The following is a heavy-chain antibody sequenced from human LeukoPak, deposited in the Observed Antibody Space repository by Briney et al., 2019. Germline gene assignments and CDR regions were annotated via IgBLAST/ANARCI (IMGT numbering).Heavy chain of an antibody. Sequence: RTGGSVRLSCATSGFTFSTYAFSWVRQAPGKGLEWVADISNSGRIHYADSVKGRFTISRDNAKNSLYLQMNSLRAEDTAVYYCARVAAPNYDILTGPGSWGQGTLVTVSS. CDR1: GFTFSTYA. CDR2: ISNSGRI. D-gene: IGHD3-9*01. CDR3: ARVAAPNYDILTGPGS. V-gene: IGHV3-21*01. J-gene: IGHJ4*02.